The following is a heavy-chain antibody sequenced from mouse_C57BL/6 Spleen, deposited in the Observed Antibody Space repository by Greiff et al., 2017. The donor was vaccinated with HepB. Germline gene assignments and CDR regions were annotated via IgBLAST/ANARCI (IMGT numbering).Heavy chain of an antibody. CDR3: ARWGLLLRYFDY. Sequence: EVKLMESGPELVKPGASVKISCKASGYSFTDYNMNWVKQSNGKSLEWIGVINPNYGTTSYNQKFKGKATLTVDQSSSTAYMQLNSLTSEDSAVYYCARWGLLLRYFDYWGQGTTLTVSS. J-gene: IGHJ2*01. CDR1: GYSFTDYN. V-gene: IGHV1-39*01. D-gene: IGHD1-1*01. CDR2: INPNYGTT.